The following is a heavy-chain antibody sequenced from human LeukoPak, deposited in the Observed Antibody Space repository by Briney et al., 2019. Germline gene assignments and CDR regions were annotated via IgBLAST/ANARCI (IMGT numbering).Heavy chain of an antibody. V-gene: IGHV3-33*01. CDR1: GFTLSSYG. D-gene: IGHD2-2*01. Sequence: GGSLRLSCAASGFTLSSYGMHWVRQAPGKGLEWVAVIWYDGSNNYYADSVKGRFTIYRDNSKNTLYLQMNSLRAEDTAVYYCARGVTRYCSSTSCPDRPFDYWGQGTLVTVSS. J-gene: IGHJ4*02. CDR3: ARGVTRYCSSTSCPDRPFDY. CDR2: IWYDGSNN.